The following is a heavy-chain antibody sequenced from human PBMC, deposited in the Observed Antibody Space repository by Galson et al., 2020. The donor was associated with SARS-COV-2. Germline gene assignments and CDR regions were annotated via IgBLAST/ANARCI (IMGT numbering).Heavy chain of an antibody. CDR3: ARLDGYFGAGGYYYVDC. J-gene: IGHJ4*02. V-gene: IGHV4-39*01. CDR2: IYYSGNT. D-gene: IGHD3-10*01. CDR1: GGSISSRSYY. Sequence: SETLSLTCTVSGGSISSRSYYWGWIRQPPGKGLDWIGSIYYSGNTYYNPSLKSRVTISVDTSNNQFSLKLNSVTAADTALYYCARLDGYFGAGGYYYVDCWGQGIVGTVSS.